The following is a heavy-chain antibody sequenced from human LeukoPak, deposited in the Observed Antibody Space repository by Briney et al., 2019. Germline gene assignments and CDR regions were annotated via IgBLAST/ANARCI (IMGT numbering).Heavy chain of an antibody. J-gene: IGHJ5*02. CDR3: ARVFHTYSSGWYWFDP. V-gene: IGHV3-21*01. Sequence: PGGSLGLSCAASGFTFSSYSMNWVRQAPGKGLEWVSSISSSSSYIYYADSVKGRFTISRDNAKNSLYLQMNSLRAEDTAVYYCARVFHTYSSGWYWFDPWGQGTLVTVSS. CDR1: GFTFSSYS. D-gene: IGHD6-19*01. CDR2: ISSSSSYI.